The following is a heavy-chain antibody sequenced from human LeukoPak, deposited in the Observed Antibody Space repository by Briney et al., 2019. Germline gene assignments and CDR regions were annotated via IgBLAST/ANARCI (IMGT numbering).Heavy chain of an antibody. Sequence: ASVKVSCKASGYTFTTYAIHWVRQAPGQRLEWMGWIDAGNAKTRYSQKFQGRVTITRDTSASTMYMDLSSLRSEDTAVYYCARDMGSGSLHYWGQGTLVTVSS. J-gene: IGHJ4*02. V-gene: IGHV1-3*01. CDR3: ARDMGSGSLHY. D-gene: IGHD1-26*01. CDR2: IDAGNAKT. CDR1: GYTFTTYA.